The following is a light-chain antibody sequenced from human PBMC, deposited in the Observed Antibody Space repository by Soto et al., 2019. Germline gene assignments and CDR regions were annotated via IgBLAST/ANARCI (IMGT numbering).Light chain of an antibody. J-gene: IGKJ1*01. CDR3: QQSYNTPRT. CDR1: QGIGNY. V-gene: IGKV1-27*01. Sequence: DIQMTQSPSSLSASVGDRVTITCRASQGIGNYLAWYQQRPGKVPKLLIYAASTLQSGVPSRFSGSGSGTDFTLTITSLQPEDFATYYCQQSYNTPRTFGQGTKVEI. CDR2: AAS.